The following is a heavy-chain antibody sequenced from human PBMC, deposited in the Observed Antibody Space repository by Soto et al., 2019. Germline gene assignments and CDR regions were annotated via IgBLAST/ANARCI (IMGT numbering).Heavy chain of an antibody. J-gene: IGHJ4*02. CDR3: ARDRDGDADFDS. Sequence: PXGSLRLSCAASGXTLSIFEMNWVSQAQGKGLAWTSFISGTSPTTSYADYVRGRFTISRDHARNSLYLQMNSLRDDDTAVYYCARDRDGDADFDSWGQGTLAPVS. V-gene: IGHV3-48*02. CDR2: ISGTSPTT. CDR1: GXTLSIFE.